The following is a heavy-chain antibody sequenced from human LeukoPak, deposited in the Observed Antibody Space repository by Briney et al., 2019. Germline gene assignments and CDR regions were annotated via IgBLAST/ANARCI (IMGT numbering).Heavy chain of an antibody. V-gene: IGHV4-39*07. D-gene: IGHD6-19*01. J-gene: IGHJ6*03. CDR3: ARDPIRLGYYYYYMDV. CDR2: IYYSGST. CDR1: GGSISSSSYY. Sequence: MTSQTLSLTCTVSGGSISSSSYYWGWIRQPPGKGLEWIGSIYYSGSTYYNPSLKSRVTISVDTSKNQFSLKLSSVTAADTAVYYCARDPIRLGYYYYYMDVWGKGTTVTVSS.